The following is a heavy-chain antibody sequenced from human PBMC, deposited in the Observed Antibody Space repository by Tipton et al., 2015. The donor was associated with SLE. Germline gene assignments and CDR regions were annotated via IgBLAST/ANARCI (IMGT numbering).Heavy chain of an antibody. CDR3: ARDTTPIDY. CDR1: RGSISSSSYF. Sequence: TLSLTCTVSRGSISSSSYFWGWIRQSPGKGLEWIGSIYYGGSTYYNPSLRSRVTISVDTSKNQFSLKLISVTAADTAVYYCARDTTPIDYWGQGTLVTVSS. CDR2: IYYGGST. D-gene: IGHD1-1*01. J-gene: IGHJ4*02. V-gene: IGHV4-39*02.